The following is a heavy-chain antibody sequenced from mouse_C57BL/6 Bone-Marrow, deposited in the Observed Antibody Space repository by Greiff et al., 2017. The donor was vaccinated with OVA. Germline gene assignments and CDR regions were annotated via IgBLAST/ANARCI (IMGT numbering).Heavy chain of an antibody. D-gene: IGHD1-1*01. Sequence: EVKLVESGPGLVKPSQSLSLTCSVTGYSITSGYYWNWIRQFPGNKLEWMGYISYDGSNDYNPSLKNRISITRDTSKTQFVLKWKSVTTEDTATYYCASTTNYYGSSYSFAYWGQGTLVTVSA. CDR3: ASTTNYYGSSYSFAY. CDR1: GYSITSGYY. CDR2: ISYDGSN. J-gene: IGHJ3*01. V-gene: IGHV3-6*01.